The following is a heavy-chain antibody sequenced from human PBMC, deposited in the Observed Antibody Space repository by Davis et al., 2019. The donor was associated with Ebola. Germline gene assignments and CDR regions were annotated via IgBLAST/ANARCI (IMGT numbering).Heavy chain of an antibody. D-gene: IGHD4-17*01. Sequence: PSETLSLTCSVSGGSISRHSLSWIRQPPGKGLEWIGYSFYGESTNYNPSLKSRVTISADTSKNQFSLKLTSVTAADTGVYYCARERGDYDEDAFDIWGQGTMVTVSS. CDR2: SFYGEST. CDR1: GGSISRHS. V-gene: IGHV4-59*11. CDR3: ARERGDYDEDAFDI. J-gene: IGHJ3*02.